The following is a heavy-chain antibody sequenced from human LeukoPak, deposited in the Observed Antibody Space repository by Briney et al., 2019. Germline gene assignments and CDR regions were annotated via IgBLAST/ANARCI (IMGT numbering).Heavy chain of an antibody. V-gene: IGHV3-21*01. CDR3: ATGIVVVVAARFDY. J-gene: IGHJ4*02. CDR2: ISSSSTYI. Sequence: GGSLRLSCAASGFTFSSYNMNWVRQAPGKGLEWVSSISSSSTYIHYAGSVKGRFTISRDNAKNSLYLQMNSLRAEDTAVYYCATGIVVVVAARFDYWGQGTLVTVSS. D-gene: IGHD2-15*01. CDR1: GFTFSSYN.